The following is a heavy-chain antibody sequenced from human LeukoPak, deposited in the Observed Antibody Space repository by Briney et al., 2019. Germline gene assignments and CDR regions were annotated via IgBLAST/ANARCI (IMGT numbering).Heavy chain of an antibody. CDR2: IIPIFGTA. D-gene: IGHD3-16*02. V-gene: IGHV1-69*13. J-gene: IGHJ4*02. Sequence: ASVKVSCKASGYTFTSYGISWVRQAPGQGLEWMGGIIPIFGTANYAQKFQGRVTITADESTSTAYMELSSMRSEDTAVYYWARASPNPGGYLGATYYFDYWGQGTLVTVSS. CDR1: GYTFTSYG. CDR3: ARASPNPGGYLGATYYFDY.